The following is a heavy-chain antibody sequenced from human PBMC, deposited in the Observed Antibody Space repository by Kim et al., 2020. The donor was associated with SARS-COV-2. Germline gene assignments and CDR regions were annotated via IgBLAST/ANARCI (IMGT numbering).Heavy chain of an antibody. J-gene: IGHJ4*02. CDR3: ARGYGSGNQIDY. D-gene: IGHD3-10*01. Sequence: NYNPSLRSRVTISVDTSKNQFSLKLSSVTAADTAVYYCARGYGSGNQIDYWGQGTLVTVSS. V-gene: IGHV4-34*01.